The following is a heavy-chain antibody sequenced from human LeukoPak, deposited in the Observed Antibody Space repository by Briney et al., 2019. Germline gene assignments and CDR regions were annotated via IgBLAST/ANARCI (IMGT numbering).Heavy chain of an antibody. CDR3: AKDWVNPGYSSGWYH. Sequence: GGSLRLSCAASGFTFSSYAMSWVRQAPGKGLEWVSAISGSGGSTYYADSVKGRFTISRGNSKNTLYLQMNSLRAEDTAVYYCAKDWVNPGYSSGWYHWGQGTLVTVSS. J-gene: IGHJ5*02. CDR2: ISGSGGST. V-gene: IGHV3-23*01. CDR1: GFTFSSYA. D-gene: IGHD6-19*01.